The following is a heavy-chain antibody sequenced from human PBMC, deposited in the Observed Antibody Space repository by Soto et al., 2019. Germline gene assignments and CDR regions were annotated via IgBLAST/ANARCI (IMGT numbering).Heavy chain of an antibody. CDR2: ISYDGSNK. V-gene: IGHV3-30-3*01. Sequence: QVQLVESGGGVVQPGRSLRLSCAASGFTFSSYAMHWVRQAPGKGLEWVTIISYDGSNKYYADSVKGRFTISRDNSKNTLYLQMNSLRSEDTAVYYCARAGLRFLEWLAYGMDVWGQGTTVTVSS. CDR3: ARAGLRFLEWLAYGMDV. J-gene: IGHJ6*02. D-gene: IGHD3-3*01. CDR1: GFTFSSYA.